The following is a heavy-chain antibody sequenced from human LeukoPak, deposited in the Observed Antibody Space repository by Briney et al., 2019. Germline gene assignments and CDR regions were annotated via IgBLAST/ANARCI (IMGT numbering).Heavy chain of an antibody. V-gene: IGHV3-7*01. CDR1: GFTFSSYW. CDR3: ARGAQYCNGGSCSEYYFNY. D-gene: IGHD2-15*01. J-gene: IGHJ4*02. CDR2: IKQDGSEK. Sequence: PGGSLRLSCAASGFTFSSYWMSWVRQAPGKGLEWVGNIKQDGSEKYYADSVKGRFTISRDNAKNSLYLQMNSLRAEDTAVYYCARGAQYCNGGSCSEYYFNYWGQGTLVTVSS.